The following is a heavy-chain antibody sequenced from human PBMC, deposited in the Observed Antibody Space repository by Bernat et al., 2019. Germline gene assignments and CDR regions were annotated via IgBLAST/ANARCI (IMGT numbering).Heavy chain of an antibody. Sequence: QLQLQESGPGLVKPSETLSLTCTVSGGSISSSGYYWSWIRQHPGKGLEWIGYIYYSGSTYYNPSLKSRVTISVDTSKNQFSLKLSSVTAADTAVYYCARNAPSSGWDAFDIWGQGTMVTVSS. V-gene: IGHV4-31*03. CDR2: IYYSGST. J-gene: IGHJ3*02. D-gene: IGHD6-19*01. CDR3: ARNAPSSGWDAFDI. CDR1: GGSISSSGYY.